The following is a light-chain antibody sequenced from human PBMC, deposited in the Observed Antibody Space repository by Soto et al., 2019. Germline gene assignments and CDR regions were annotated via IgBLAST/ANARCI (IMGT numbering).Light chain of an antibody. J-gene: IGKJ4*01. CDR3: QQYYNWPPLT. V-gene: IGKV3-15*01. CDR1: QSVSSN. CDR2: GAS. Sequence: EIVMTQSPVTLSVSPGERATLSCRASQSVSSNLAWYQQKPGQAPRLLIYGASTRATGSPARFSGSGSGTEFTLTISSLQSEDFAVYYCQQYYNWPPLTFGGGTKVEIK.